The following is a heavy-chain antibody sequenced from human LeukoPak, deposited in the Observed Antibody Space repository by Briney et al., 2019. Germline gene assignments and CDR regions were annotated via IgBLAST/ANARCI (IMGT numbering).Heavy chain of an antibody. Sequence: PSETLSLTCAVSGYSISSGYYWGWIRQPPGKGLAWIGSIYHSGSTYYNPSLKSRVTISVDTSKNQFSLKLSSVTAADTAVYYCAMEVVPAAMWSLHWFDPWGQGTLVTVSS. J-gene: IGHJ5*02. V-gene: IGHV4-38-2*01. D-gene: IGHD2-2*01. CDR2: IYHSGST. CDR3: AMEVVPAAMWSLHWFDP. CDR1: GYSISSGYY.